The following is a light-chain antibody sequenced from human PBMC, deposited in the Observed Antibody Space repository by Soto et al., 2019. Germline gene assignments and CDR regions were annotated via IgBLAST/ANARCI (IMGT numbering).Light chain of an antibody. Sequence: QSVLTQPASVSGSPGQSITISCTGTSDVVGNYNLVSWYQQHPGKAPKLIIYEGNKRPSGVSNRFSGSKSANTASLTISGLRAEDEADYYFCSSASRTTPVVFGGGTKVTVL. V-gene: IGLV2-23*01. J-gene: IGLJ2*01. CDR2: EGN. CDR3: CSSASRTTPVV. CDR1: SDVVGNYNL.